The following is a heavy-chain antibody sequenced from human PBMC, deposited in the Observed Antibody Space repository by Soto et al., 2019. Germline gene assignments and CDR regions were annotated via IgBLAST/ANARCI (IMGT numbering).Heavy chain of an antibody. Sequence: GGSLRLSCAASGFTFSNAWMSWVRQTPGKGLEWVGRIKSKSDDGTIDYAAPVKGRFTISRDDSKNTLYLQMNSLTTEDTAVYYCTSLKYGIDYWGQGTLVTVSS. CDR1: GFTFSNAW. CDR2: IKSKSDDGTI. D-gene: IGHD2-2*01. J-gene: IGHJ4*02. CDR3: TSLKYGIDY. V-gene: IGHV3-15*01.